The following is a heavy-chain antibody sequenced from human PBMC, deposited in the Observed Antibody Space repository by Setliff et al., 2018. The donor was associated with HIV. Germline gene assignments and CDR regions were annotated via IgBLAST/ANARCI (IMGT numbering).Heavy chain of an antibody. D-gene: IGHD5-18*01. CDR1: GFIFNDYW. J-gene: IGHJ6*03. CDR2: LNQDGINK. Sequence: GGSLRLSCAASGFIFNDYWMIWVRQPPGRGLEWVATLNQDGINKYYVDSVRGRFTISRDNARNSLSLQMNSLGADDTAVYYCVRVAYEYIYGYNNCYYMDVWGKGTTVTVSS. V-gene: IGHV3-7*05. CDR3: VRVAYEYIYGYNNCYYMDV.